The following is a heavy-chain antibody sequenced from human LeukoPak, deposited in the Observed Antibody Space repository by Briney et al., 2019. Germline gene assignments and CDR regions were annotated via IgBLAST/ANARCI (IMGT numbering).Heavy chain of an antibody. CDR1: GYTFTSYG. V-gene: IGHV1-18*01. Sequence: ASVKVSCKASGYTFTSYGISWVRQAPGQGLEWMGWISAYNSNTNYAQKLQGRVTMTTDTSTSTAYMELRSLRSDDTAVYYCARDLLVKYYYDSSGYYPFDYWGQGTLVTVSS. CDR3: ARDLLVKYYYDSSGYYPFDY. D-gene: IGHD3-22*01. CDR2: ISAYNSNT. J-gene: IGHJ4*02.